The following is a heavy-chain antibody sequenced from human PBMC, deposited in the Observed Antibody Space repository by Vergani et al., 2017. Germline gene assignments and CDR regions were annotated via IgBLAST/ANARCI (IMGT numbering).Heavy chain of an antibody. D-gene: IGHD3-3*01. V-gene: IGHV3-30*04. CDR1: GFTFSSYA. CDR2: ISYDGSNK. Sequence: QVQLVESGGGVVQPGRSLRLSCAASGFTFSSYAMHWVRQAPGKGLEWVAVISYDGSNKYYADSVKGRFTISRDNSKNTLYLQMNSLRAEDTAVYYCARGGLDYDFWSGYRPYYYYYMDVWGKGTTVTVSS. J-gene: IGHJ6*03. CDR3: ARGGLDYDFWSGYRPYYYYYMDV.